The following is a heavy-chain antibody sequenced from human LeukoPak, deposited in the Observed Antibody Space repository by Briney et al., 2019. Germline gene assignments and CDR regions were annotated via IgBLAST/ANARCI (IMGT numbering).Heavy chain of an antibody. D-gene: IGHD1-1*01. CDR2: IRQDGSEK. CDR3: ARSTAGLDY. Sequence: GGSLRLSCAASGFTFSNYWMSWVRQAPGKGLEWVANIRQDGSEKYYVDSMRGRFTISRDNAKNSLYLQMSSLRAEDTAVYYCARSTAGLDYWGQGALVTVSS. V-gene: IGHV3-7*01. J-gene: IGHJ4*02. CDR1: GFTFSNYW.